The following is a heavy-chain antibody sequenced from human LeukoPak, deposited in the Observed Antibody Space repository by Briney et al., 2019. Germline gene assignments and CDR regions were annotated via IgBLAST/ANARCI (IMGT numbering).Heavy chain of an antibody. CDR1: GFTFSTYD. D-gene: IGHD3-10*01. CDR3: ARVYYGSGSYSYFDY. CDR2: ISDSGGST. J-gene: IGHJ4*02. Sequence: GGSLRLSCAASGFTFSTYDMSWVRQAPGKGLEWVSTISDSGGSTYYADSVKGRFTISRDNSENTLYPQMNSLRAEDSAVYYCARVYYGSGSYSYFDYWGQGTLVTVSS. V-gene: IGHV3-23*01.